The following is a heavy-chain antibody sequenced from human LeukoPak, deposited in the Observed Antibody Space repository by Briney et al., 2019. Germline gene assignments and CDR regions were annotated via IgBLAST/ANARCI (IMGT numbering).Heavy chain of an antibody. CDR2: IKQDGSEK. D-gene: IGHD3-16*01. J-gene: IGHJ5*02. CDR1: GFTFYTYA. Sequence: GGSLRLSCAASGFTFYTYAMSWVRQAPGKGLEWVVNIKQDGSEKYYVDSVKGRFTISRDNAKNSLYLQMNSLRAEDTAVYYCARDGGFGPWGQGTLVTVSS. CDR3: ARDGGFGP. V-gene: IGHV3-7*01.